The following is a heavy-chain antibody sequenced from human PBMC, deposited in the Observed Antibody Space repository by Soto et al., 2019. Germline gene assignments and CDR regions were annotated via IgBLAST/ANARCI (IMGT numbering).Heavy chain of an antibody. Sequence: ASVKVSFKASGYTFTGYFMHWVRQAPGQGLEWMGWINPNSGGTNYAQKFQGRVTMTRDTSISTAYMELSRLRSDDTAVYYCARAGLYLGELSPYDYWGQGTLVTVSS. V-gene: IGHV1-2*02. CDR1: GYTFTGYF. CDR2: INPNSGGT. J-gene: IGHJ4*02. D-gene: IGHD3-16*02. CDR3: ARAGLYLGELSPYDY.